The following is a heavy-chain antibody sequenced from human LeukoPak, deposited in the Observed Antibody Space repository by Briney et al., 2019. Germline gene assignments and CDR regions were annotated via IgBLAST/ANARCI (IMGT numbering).Heavy chain of an antibody. Sequence: PSETLSFTCTVSGGSISSGDYYWSWIRQPPGKGLEWIGYIYYSGSTYYNPSLKSRVTISVDTSKNQFSLKLSSVTAADTAVYYCARGGRPRYSSSWVGYWGQGTLVTVSS. J-gene: IGHJ4*02. D-gene: IGHD6-13*01. CDR3: ARGGRPRYSSSWVGY. CDR2: IYYSGST. V-gene: IGHV4-30-4*08. CDR1: GGSISSGDYY.